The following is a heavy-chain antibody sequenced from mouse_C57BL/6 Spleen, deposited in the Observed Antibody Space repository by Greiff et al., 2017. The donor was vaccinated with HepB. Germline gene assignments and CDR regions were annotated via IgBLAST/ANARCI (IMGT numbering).Heavy chain of an antibody. J-gene: IGHJ3*01. CDR3: ATNYYGSSYGWFAY. Sequence: VQVVESGPGLVQPSQSLSITCTVSGFSLTSYGVHWVRQSPGKGLEWLGVIWRGGSTDYNAAFMSRLSITKDNSKSQVFFKMNSLQADDTAIYYCATNYYGSSYGWFAYWGQGTLVTVSA. V-gene: IGHV2-5*01. CDR2: IWRGGST. D-gene: IGHD1-1*01. CDR1: GFSLTSYG.